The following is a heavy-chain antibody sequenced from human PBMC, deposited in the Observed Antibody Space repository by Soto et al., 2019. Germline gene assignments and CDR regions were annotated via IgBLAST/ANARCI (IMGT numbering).Heavy chain of an antibody. CDR1: GGPYSKYS. CDR3: ARSLLGDHYDSDGLDT. J-gene: IGHJ5*02. D-gene: IGHD3-22*01. V-gene: IGHV1-69*02. CDR2: IIPIFDMT. Sequence: GASVKVSCKASGGPYSKYSISWVRQAPGQGLEWMGRIIPIFDMTNYAQKFQGRVTITADKSTSTVYMDLSSLRSEDTAVYYCARSLLGDHYDSDGLDTWGQGTLVT.